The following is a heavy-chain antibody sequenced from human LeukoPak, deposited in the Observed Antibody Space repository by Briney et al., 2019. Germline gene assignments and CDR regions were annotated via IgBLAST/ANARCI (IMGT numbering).Heavy chain of an antibody. J-gene: IGHJ3*02. CDR2: ISSSSSYI. CDR3: ARDLLPDDAFDI. CDR1: GFTFRSYS. V-gene: IGHV3-21*01. Sequence: GGSLRLSCAASGFTFRSYSMNWVRQAPGKGLEWVSSISSSSSYIYYADSVKGRFTISRDNAKNSLYLQMNSLGAEDTAVYYCARDLLPDDAFDIWGQGTMVTVSS.